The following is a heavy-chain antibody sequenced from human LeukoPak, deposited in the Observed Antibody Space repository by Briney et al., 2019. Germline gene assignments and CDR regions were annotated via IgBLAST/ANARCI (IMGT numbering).Heavy chain of an antibody. CDR1: GYTFTGYY. V-gene: IGHV1-2*02. D-gene: IGHD2/OR15-2a*01. J-gene: IGHJ4*02. CDR3: ARDYFPYTTQYYFDY. CDR2: INPNSGGT. Sequence: ASVKVTCKASGYTFTGYYIHWVRQAPAQGQEWMGWINPNSGGTNSAQKFLGRVTMTRDTSISTAYMELSRLRSDDTAVYYCARDYFPYTTQYYFDYWGQGTLVTVSS.